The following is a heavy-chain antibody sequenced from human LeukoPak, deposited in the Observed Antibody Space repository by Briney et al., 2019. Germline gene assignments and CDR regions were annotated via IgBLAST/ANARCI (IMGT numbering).Heavy chain of an antibody. CDR2: ICDSGRTI. V-gene: IGHV3-11*01. D-gene: IGHD3-22*01. Sequence: GGSLRLSCAASGFTFSDYYMSWIRRAPGKGRGWVSYICDSGRTIYYADSVKGRFTISRDNAKNSVYLQMNNLRAEDTAVYYCARDRLGDYDHSGYYDKWGQGTLVTVSS. CDR3: ARDRLGDYDHSGYYDK. CDR1: GFTFSDYY. J-gene: IGHJ4*02.